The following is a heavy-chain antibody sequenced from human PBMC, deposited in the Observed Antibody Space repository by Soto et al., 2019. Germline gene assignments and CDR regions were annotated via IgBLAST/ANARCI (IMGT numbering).Heavy chain of an antibody. CDR3: ARGGVGDTSGWFDP. CDR1: GYIFTSYG. J-gene: IGHJ5*02. Sequence: QIQLVQSGAEVRKPGASVMVSCKASGYIFTSYGMTWVRQAPGQGLEWMGWITAYNGNTNYAQKVQGRITMTTDICTGTAYMELRSLTSDDTAVYYCARGGVGDTSGWFDPWGQGTLFTVSS. CDR2: ITAYNGNT. V-gene: IGHV1-18*01. D-gene: IGHD1-26*01.